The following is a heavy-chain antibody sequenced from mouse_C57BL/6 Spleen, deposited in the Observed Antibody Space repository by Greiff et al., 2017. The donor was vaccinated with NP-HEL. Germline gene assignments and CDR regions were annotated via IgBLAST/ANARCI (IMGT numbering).Heavy chain of an antibody. D-gene: IGHD2-4*01. CDR1: GYTFTDYY. J-gene: IGHJ2*01. CDR3: ARNYYDDDDY. Sequence: EVQRVESGPELVKPGASVKISCKASGYTFTDYYMNWVKQSHGKSLEWIGDINPNYGGTSYNQKFKGKATLTVDKSSSTAYMELRSLTSEDSAVYYCARNYYDDDDYWGQGTTLTVSS. CDR2: INPNYGGT. V-gene: IGHV1-26*01.